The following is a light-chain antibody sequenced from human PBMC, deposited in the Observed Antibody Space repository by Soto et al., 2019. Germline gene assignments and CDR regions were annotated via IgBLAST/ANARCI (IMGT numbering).Light chain of an antibody. J-gene: IGLJ1*01. CDR1: RSDVGGYNY. Sequence: QSVLTQPPSASGSPGQSVTISCTGTRSDVGGYNYVSRYQQHPGKAPKLMIFEVSQRPSGVPDRFSGSKSGNTASLTVSALQAEDEADYYCSSYAGSSNYVFGTGTKVTVL. CDR2: EVS. CDR3: SSYAGSSNYV. V-gene: IGLV2-8*01.